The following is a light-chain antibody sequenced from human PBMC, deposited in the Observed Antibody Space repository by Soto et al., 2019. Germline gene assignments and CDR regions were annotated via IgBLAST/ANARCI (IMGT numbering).Light chain of an antibody. Sequence: QSVLTQPPSVSEAPGPRVTISCTGSSSNTGAGYDVHWYQQLPGTAPKLLIYGNSNRPSGVPDRFSGSKSGTSASLAITGLQAEDEADYYCQSYDSSLSGCYVFGTGTKVTVL. CDR2: GNS. CDR1: SSNTGAGYD. J-gene: IGLJ1*01. CDR3: QSYDSSLSGCYV. V-gene: IGLV1-40*01.